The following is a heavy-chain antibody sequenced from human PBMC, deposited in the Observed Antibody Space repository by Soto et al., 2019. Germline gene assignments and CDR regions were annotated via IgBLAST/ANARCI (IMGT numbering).Heavy chain of an antibody. Sequence: ASETLSLTCAVYGGSFSGYYWSWIRQPPGKGLEWIGEINHSGSTNYNPSLKSRVTISVDTSKNQFSLKLSSVTAADTAVYYCAREGTMVRGARRAFDIWGQGTMVT. CDR2: INHSGST. V-gene: IGHV4-34*01. CDR1: GGSFSGYY. J-gene: IGHJ3*02. CDR3: AREGTMVRGARRAFDI. D-gene: IGHD3-10*01.